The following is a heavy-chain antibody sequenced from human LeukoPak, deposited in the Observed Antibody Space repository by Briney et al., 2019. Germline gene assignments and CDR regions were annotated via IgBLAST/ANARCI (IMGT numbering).Heavy chain of an antibody. D-gene: IGHD3-10*01. CDR3: ARSGVGDPSMDV. V-gene: IGHV1-69*04. CDR1: GGTFSSYA. CDR2: IIPILGIA. Sequence: SVKVSCKASGGTFSSYAISWVRQAPGQGLEWMGRIIPILGIANYAQKFQGRVTITADKSTSTAYMELSSLRSEDTAVYYCARSGVGDPSMDVWGQGTTVTVSS. J-gene: IGHJ6*02.